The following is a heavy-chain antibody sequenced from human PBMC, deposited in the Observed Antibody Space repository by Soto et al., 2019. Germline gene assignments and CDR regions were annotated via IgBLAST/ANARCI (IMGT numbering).Heavy chain of an antibody. CDR3: AQEVDRGGLLEF. J-gene: IGHJ3*01. Sequence: QVQLVQSGAEVKKPGSSVKVSCKASGGTFSSYGILWVRQAPGQGLEWLGGIIPLFGTAKYAQKFQGRVTITADKSTNTSYLAVPSLRSEDTAVYYCAQEVDRGGLLEFWGQGTMVTVSA. CDR2: IIPLFGTA. V-gene: IGHV1-69*06. D-gene: IGHD1-1*01. CDR1: GGTFSSYG.